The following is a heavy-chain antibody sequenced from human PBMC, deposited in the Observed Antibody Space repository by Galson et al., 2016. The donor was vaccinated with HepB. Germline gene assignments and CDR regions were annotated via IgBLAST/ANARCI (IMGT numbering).Heavy chain of an antibody. V-gene: IGHV3-53*01. Sequence: SLRLSCAASGFTVRSNYMSWVRQAPGKGLECVSVIYSTGRTYSADSVRGRFTISRDNSKNTLYLQINSLRVEDTAVYYCARDSRVCSSSSCPSTTGNWFDPWGQGTLVTVSS. CDR1: GFTVRSNY. J-gene: IGHJ5*02. CDR2: IYSTGRT. CDR3: ARDSRVCSSSSCPSTTGNWFDP. D-gene: IGHD2-2*01.